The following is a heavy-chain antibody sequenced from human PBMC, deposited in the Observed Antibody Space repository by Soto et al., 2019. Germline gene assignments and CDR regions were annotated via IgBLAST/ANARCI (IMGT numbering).Heavy chain of an antibody. D-gene: IGHD4-17*01. CDR1: GYTFADYG. Sequence: ASVKVSCKASGYTFADYGITWVRQAPGQGLEWMGWISASNGYTNYAQNLQDRVSMTTDTSTGTAYMELRSLRSDDTAIYYCARCGAAVTRLFDCWGKGTQVTVSS. CDR2: ISASNGYT. CDR3: ARCGAAVTRLFDC. J-gene: IGHJ4*02. V-gene: IGHV1-18*01.